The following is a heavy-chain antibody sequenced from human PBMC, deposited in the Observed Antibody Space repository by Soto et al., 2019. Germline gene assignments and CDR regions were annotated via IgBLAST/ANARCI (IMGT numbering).Heavy chain of an antibody. CDR2: IYHTGTT. CDR3: ASRPYLLTGHSDY. D-gene: IGHD3-9*01. Sequence: SETLSLTCNVSGGSMGDRYWTWIRQAPGKGLEWIGYIYHTGTTNYNPSLKSRVAISLDTSKNQFSLILSSVTAADTAVYFCASRPYLLTGHSDYWGQGTRVTVSS. CDR1: GGSMGDRY. J-gene: IGHJ4*02. V-gene: IGHV4-59*08.